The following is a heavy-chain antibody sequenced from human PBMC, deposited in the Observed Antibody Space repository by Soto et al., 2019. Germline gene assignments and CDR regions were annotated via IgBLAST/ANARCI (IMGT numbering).Heavy chain of an antibody. D-gene: IGHD3-10*01. CDR3: AREGWYYGSGSFIRYYYYGMDV. CDR2: INHSGST. J-gene: IGHJ6*02. V-gene: IGHV4-34*01. CDR1: GGSFSGYY. Sequence: QVQLQQWGAGLLKPSETLSLTCAVYGGSFSGYYWSWIRQPPGKGLEWIGEINHSGSTNYNPSLKSRVTISVDTSKNQCSLKLSSVTAADTAVYYCAREGWYYGSGSFIRYYYYGMDVWGQGTTVTVSS.